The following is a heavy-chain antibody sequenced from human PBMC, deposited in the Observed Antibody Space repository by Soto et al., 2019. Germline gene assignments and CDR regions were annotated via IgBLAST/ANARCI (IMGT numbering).Heavy chain of an antibody. CDR3: ARVPVDSTATYYYYYGMDV. CDR1: GFTFSSYW. J-gene: IGHJ6*02. CDR2: IKQDGSEK. D-gene: IGHD5-12*01. Sequence: GGSLRLSCAASGFTFSSYWMSWVRQAPGKGLEWVANIKQDGSEKYYVDSVKGRFTISRDNAKNSLYLQMNGLRAEDTAVYYCARVPVDSTATYYYYYGMDVWGQGTTVTVSS. V-gene: IGHV3-7*03.